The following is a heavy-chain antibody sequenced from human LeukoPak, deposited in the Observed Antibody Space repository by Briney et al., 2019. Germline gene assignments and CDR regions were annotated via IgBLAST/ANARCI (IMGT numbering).Heavy chain of an antibody. CDR1: GFTFSSYA. CDR3: AKRGITTSGHNYMDV. Sequence: GGSLRLSCAASGFTFSSYAMNWVRQAPGKGLEWVSVVSASGGTTYYADSVKGRFTFSRDNSKNTLYLQMSSLRAEDTAVYYCAKRGITTSGHNYMDVWGKGTTVTVSS. J-gene: IGHJ6*03. CDR2: VSASGGTT. D-gene: IGHD3-10*01. V-gene: IGHV3-23*01.